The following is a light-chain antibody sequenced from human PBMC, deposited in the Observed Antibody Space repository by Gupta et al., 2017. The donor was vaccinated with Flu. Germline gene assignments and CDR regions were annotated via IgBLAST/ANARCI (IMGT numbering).Light chain of an antibody. CDR1: SRNVGGYNY. CDR3: TSYTCTNIRV. V-gene: IGLV2-14*01. CDR2: DVS. J-gene: IGLJ3*02. Sequence: QSALTQPACVSGSPGQSITIYCTGTSRNVGGYNYVSWYQQHPDKAPKLIIYDVSNRPSGVSNRFSGSKSCNTASLAISGLQAEDEADYYCTSYTCTNIRVFGWGTKLPVL.